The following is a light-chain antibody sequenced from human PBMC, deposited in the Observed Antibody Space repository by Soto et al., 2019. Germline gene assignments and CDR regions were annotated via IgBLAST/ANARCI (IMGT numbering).Light chain of an antibody. V-gene: IGKV3-11*01. J-gene: IGKJ3*01. Sequence: EIVLTQSPATLSLSPGERATLSCRASQSLSNFLACYQQQPGQTPTLLIYDASNGATGIPVRFSGSGSGTDFALTISRLEPEDFAVYYCQQRSNLFTFGPGTTVEIK. CDR2: DAS. CDR1: QSLSNF. CDR3: QQRSNLFT.